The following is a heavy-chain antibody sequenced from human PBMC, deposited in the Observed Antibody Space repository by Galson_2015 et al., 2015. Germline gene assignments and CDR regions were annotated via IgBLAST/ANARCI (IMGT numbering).Heavy chain of an antibody. D-gene: IGHD4-17*01. Sequence: SLRLSCAASGFTFSSYSMNWVRQAPGKGLEWVSSISSSSSYIYYADSVKGRFTTSRDNAKNSLYLQINSLRAEDTAVYYCARGDYGDYFDYWGQGTLVTVSS. CDR3: ARGDYGDYFDY. CDR1: GFTFSSYS. V-gene: IGHV3-21*01. CDR2: ISSSSSYI. J-gene: IGHJ4*02.